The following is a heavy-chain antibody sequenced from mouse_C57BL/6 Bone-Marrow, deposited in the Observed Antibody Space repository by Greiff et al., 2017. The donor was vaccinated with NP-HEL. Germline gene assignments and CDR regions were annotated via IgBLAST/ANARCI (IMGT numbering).Heavy chain of an antibody. Sequence: VQLQQSGPELVKPGASVKMSCKASGYSFTGYFMHWVKQSPGHILDWIGYIYPCSGVSSYNQKFKGKATLTVDKSSSTAYMELRSLTSEDSAVYYVARSGDGDYDEDYAMDYWGQGTTVTVSS. J-gene: IGHJ4*01. CDR2: IYPCSGVS. CDR1: GYSFTGYF. V-gene: IGHV1-31*01. D-gene: IGHD2-4*01. CDR3: ARSGDGDYDEDYAMDY.